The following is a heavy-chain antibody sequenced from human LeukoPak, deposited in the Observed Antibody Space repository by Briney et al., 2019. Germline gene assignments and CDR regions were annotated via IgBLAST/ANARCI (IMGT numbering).Heavy chain of an antibody. J-gene: IGHJ4*02. CDR2: IKQDGSEK. CDR3: ARGFFYD. D-gene: IGHD3-16*01. CDR1: GFTFSKYW. V-gene: IGHV3-7*03. Sequence: GGSLRLSCRASGFTFSKYWMTWVRQSPGKGLEWVANIKQDGSEKYCVDSVKGRFTISRGNAKNSLYLQINSLRDDDTAVYYCARGFFYDWGQGTLVTVSS.